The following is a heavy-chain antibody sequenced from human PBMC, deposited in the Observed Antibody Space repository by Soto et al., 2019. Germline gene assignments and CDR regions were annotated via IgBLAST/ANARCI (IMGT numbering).Heavy chain of an antibody. D-gene: IGHD3-3*01. CDR3: ARPRKRSTGYDFWSGYSAGEYNWFDP. J-gene: IGHJ5*02. Sequence: PSETLSLTCTVSGGSISSSSYYWGWIRQPPGKGLEWIGSIYYSGSTYYNPSLKSRVTISVDTSKNQFSLKLSSVTAADTAVYYCARPRKRSTGYDFWSGYSAGEYNWFDPWGQGTLVTVSS. CDR1: GGSISSSSYY. CDR2: IYYSGST. V-gene: IGHV4-39*01.